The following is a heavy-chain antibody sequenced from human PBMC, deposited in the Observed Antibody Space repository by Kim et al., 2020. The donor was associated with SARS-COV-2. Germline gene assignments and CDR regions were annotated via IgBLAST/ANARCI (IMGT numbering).Heavy chain of an antibody. CDR2: INAHDGSA. CDR1: GFTFSIYA. Sequence: GGSLRLSCAASGFTFSIYAMAWFRQAPGKGLEWVSAINAHDGSASYADSVKGRFTISRDTSRNTLFLQMNSLRAEDTATYYCANAAGGIPRNCFYWGQGT. J-gene: IGHJ4*02. D-gene: IGHD1-7*01. V-gene: IGHV3-23*01. CDR3: ANAAGGIPRNCFY.